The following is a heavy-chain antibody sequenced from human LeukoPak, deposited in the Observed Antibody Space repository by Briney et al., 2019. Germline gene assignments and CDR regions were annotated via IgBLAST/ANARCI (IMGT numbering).Heavy chain of an antibody. Sequence: SETLSLTCTVSGGSISSYYWSWIRQPPGKGLEWLGYIYYTGSTYHNSSLKSRLTISVDTSKNQFSLKLSSVTAADTAVFYCARLDNWNGYYFDYWGQGTLVTVSS. CDR2: IYYTGST. V-gene: IGHV4-59*08. CDR3: ARLDNWNGYYFDY. J-gene: IGHJ4*02. D-gene: IGHD1-20*01. CDR1: GGSISSYY.